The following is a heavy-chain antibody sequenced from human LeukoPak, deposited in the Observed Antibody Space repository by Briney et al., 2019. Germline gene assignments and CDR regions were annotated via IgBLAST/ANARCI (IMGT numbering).Heavy chain of an antibody. D-gene: IGHD6-19*01. J-gene: IGHJ4*02. CDR1: GFTFSSYW. CDR3: GLGGWLDY. Sequence: GGSLRLSCAASGFTFSSYWMSWVRQAPEKGLEWVANIKRDGSEKYYVDSVKGRFTISRDNAKNSLYLQMNSLRAEDTAVYYCGLGGWLDYWGQGTLVTVSS. CDR2: IKRDGSEK. V-gene: IGHV3-7*01.